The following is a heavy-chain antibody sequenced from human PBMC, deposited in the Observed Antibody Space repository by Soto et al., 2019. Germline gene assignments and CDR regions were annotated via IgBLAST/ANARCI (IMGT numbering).Heavy chain of an antibody. CDR3: ARAIPYYDILTGSSYYYYYMDV. CDR1: GGSISNYY. V-gene: IGHV4-59*12. CDR2: IYDSGST. J-gene: IGHJ6*03. D-gene: IGHD3-9*01. Sequence: QVQLQESGPGLVKPSETLSLTCTVSGGSISNYYWSWIRQPPGRGLEWIGYIYDSGSTNYNPSLRSRGTISVDTSRNQFSLKLLFVTAADTAVYYCARAIPYYDILTGSSYYYYYMDVWGKGTTVTVSS.